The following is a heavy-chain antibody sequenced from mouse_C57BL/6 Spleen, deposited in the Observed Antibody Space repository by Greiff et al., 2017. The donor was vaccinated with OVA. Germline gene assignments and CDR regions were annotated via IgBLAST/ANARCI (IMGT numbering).Heavy chain of an antibody. CDR3: TREENSITTGYFDV. Sequence: EVKLVESGEGLVKPGGSLKLSCAASGFTFSSYAMSWVRQTPEKRLEWVAYISSGGDYIYYADTVKGRFTISRDNARNTLYLQMSSLKSEDTAMYYCTREENSITTGYFDVWGTGTTVTVSS. CDR1: GFTFSSYA. D-gene: IGHD1-1*01. CDR2: ISSGGDYI. J-gene: IGHJ1*03. V-gene: IGHV5-9-1*02.